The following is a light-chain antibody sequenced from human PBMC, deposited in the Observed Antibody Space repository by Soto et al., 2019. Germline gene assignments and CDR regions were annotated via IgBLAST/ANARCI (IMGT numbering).Light chain of an antibody. CDR2: DVS. Sequence: SALTQPRSVSGSPGQSVTISCTGTSSDVGGYNYVSWYQQHPGKAPKLMIYDVSKWPSGVPDRFSGSKSGNTASLTISGLQAEDDADYYCCSYAGSDTLNVFGTGTKLTVL. V-gene: IGLV2-11*01. J-gene: IGLJ1*01. CDR3: CSYAGSDTLNV. CDR1: SSDVGGYNY.